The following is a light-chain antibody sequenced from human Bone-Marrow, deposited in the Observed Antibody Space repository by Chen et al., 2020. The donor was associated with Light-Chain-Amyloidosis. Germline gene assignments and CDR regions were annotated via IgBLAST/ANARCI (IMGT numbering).Light chain of an antibody. CDR2: GAS. V-gene: IGKV3-20*01. CDR1: QSVGNNF. CDR3: HQYATSPRT. Sequence: EIVLTQSPGTVSLSPGERATLSCRASQSVGNNFLAWYQQKPGQAPRLLIHGASSRASGISDRFSGSGSGTDFSLTISRLEPEDFAVYYCHQYATSPRTFGQGTKVEIK. J-gene: IGKJ1*01.